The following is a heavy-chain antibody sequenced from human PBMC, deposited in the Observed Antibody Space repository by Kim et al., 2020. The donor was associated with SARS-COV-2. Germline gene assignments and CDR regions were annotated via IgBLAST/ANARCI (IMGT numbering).Heavy chain of an antibody. CDR2: INHSGST. J-gene: IGHJ4*02. CDR1: GGSFSGYY. V-gene: IGHV4-34*01. D-gene: IGHD2-15*01. Sequence: SETLSLTCAVYGGSFSGYYWSWIRQPPGKGLEWIGEINHSGSTNYNPSLKSRVTISVDTSKNQFSLKLSSVTAADTAVYYCARGGRLREIDFDYWGQGTLVTVSS. CDR3: ARGGRLREIDFDY.